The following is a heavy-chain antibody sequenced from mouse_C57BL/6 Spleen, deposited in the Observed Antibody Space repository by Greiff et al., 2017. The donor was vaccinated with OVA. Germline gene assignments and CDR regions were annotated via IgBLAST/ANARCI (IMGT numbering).Heavy chain of an antibody. V-gene: IGHV5-16*01. J-gene: IGHJ1*03. D-gene: IGHD1-1*01. Sequence: DVQLVESEGGLVQPGSSMKLSCTASGFTFSDYYMAWVRQVPEKGLEWVANINYDGSSTYYLDSLKSRFIISRDNATNILYLQMSSLKSEDTATYYCARDRYITTVVDWYFDVWGTGTTVTVSS. CDR2: INYDGSST. CDR3: ARDRYITTVVDWYFDV. CDR1: GFTFSDYY.